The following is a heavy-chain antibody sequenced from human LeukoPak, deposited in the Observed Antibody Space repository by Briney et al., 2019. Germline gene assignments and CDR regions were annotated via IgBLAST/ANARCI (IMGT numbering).Heavy chain of an antibody. D-gene: IGHD3-10*01. CDR3: AREANYYGSGSYFEGTFDH. Sequence: NSSETLFLTCTVSGVSISTYYWSWIRQPPGKGPEWIGYIYSSGTTNYNPSLKSRVTISIDTSKNEFSLKLTSVTAADTAVYYCAREANYYGSGSYFEGTFDHWGQGSLVIVSS. V-gene: IGHV4-59*01. CDR2: IYSSGTT. J-gene: IGHJ4*02. CDR1: GVSISTYY.